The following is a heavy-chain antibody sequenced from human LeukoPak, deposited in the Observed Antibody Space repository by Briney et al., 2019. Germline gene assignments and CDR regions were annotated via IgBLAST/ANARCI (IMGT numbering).Heavy chain of an antibody. CDR3: ARTRSSSWYPYYYGMDV. J-gene: IGHJ6*02. V-gene: IGHV3-66*01. CDR1: GFTFSSYA. CDR2: IYSGGST. Sequence: GGSLRLSCAASGFTFSSYAMSWVRQAPGKGLKWVSVIYSGGSTYYADSVKGRFTISRDNSKNTLYLQMNSLRAEDTAVYYCARTRSSSWYPYYYGMDVWGQGTTVTVSS. D-gene: IGHD6-13*01.